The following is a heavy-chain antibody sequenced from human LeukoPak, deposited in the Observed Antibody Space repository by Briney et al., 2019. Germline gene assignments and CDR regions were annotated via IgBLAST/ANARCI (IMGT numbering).Heavy chain of an antibody. J-gene: IGHJ6*02. CDR1: GFTFSSYS. CDR3: ARGHYGLTV. Sequence: GGSLRLSCAASGFTFSSYSMNWVRQAPGKGLEWVSYISSRSSSIYYADSVKGRFTISRDNAKNSLYLQMNSLKGDDTAVYYCARGHYGLTVWGQGTTVTVSS. CDR2: ISSRSSSI. V-gene: IGHV3-48*04.